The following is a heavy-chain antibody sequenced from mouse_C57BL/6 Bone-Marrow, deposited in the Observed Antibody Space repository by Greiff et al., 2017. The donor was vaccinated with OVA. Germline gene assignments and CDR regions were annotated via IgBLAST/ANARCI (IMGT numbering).Heavy chain of an antibody. J-gene: IGHJ1*03. Sequence: VQLQQSGAELVRPGASVQLSCTASGFNITDDYMHWVKPRPEQGLEWIGWIDPENGDTEYASKFQGTATITADTSSNTAYLQLSSLTSEYTAVYYCTSITTVVATRYVDVWGTGTTVTVAS. V-gene: IGHV14-4*01. CDR1: GFNITDDY. D-gene: IGHD1-1*01. CDR3: TSITTVVATRYVDV. CDR2: IDPENGDT.